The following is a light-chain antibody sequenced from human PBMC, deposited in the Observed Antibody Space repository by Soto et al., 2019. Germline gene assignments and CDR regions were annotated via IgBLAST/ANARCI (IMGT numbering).Light chain of an antibody. J-gene: IGLJ2*01. CDR1: SSDIGGYNY. Sequence: QSALTQPASVSGSPGQSITISCTGTSSDIGGYNYVSWYQQHPGKAPKLMIYDVSNRPSGVSNRFSGSKSGNTASLTISGLQAEDEAAYYCSSYTSISRLVFGGGTKVTVL. CDR3: SSYTSISRLV. V-gene: IGLV2-14*01. CDR2: DVS.